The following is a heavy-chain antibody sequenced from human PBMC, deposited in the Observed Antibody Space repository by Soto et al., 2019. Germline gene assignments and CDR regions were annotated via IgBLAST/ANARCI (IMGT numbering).Heavy chain of an antibody. D-gene: IGHD4-4*01. CDR3: AIASKSRLYSNSPIDY. Sequence: LKISCAAYGFTFDDDAMNGVRRAPGKGLEWVSGISWNSGSIGYADSVKGRFPISRDNAKNSLYLQMNSLRAEDTALYYCAIASKSRLYSNSPIDYWGQGTLVTVSS. CDR2: ISWNSGSI. J-gene: IGHJ4*02. V-gene: IGHV3-9*01. CDR1: GFTFDDDA.